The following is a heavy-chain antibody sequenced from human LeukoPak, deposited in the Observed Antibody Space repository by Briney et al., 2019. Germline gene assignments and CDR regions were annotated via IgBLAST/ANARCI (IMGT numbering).Heavy chain of an antibody. D-gene: IGHD6-13*01. CDR1: GYSISSGYY. CDR3: ARTGLAAVGGGADY. J-gene: IGHJ4*02. Sequence: SETLSLTCAVSGYSISSGYYWGWIRQPPGKGLEWIGSIYHGRGIYYNPSLRSRVTISEDTPKNQFFLRLNSVTAADTAVCYCARTGLAAVGGGADYWGQGTLVTVSS. V-gene: IGHV4-38-2*01. CDR2: IYHGRGI.